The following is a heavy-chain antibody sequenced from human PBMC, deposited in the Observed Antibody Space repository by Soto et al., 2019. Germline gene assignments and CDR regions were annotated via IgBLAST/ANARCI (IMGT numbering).Heavy chain of an antibody. V-gene: IGHV3-30*18. CDR3: AKDRKDGDYPSPFDY. J-gene: IGHJ4*02. D-gene: IGHD4-17*01. Sequence: QVQLVESGGGVVQPGRSLRLSCAASGFTFSSYGMHWVRQAPGKGLEWVAVISYDGSNKYYADSVKGRFTISRDNSKNTLYLQMNSLRAEDTAVYYCAKDRKDGDYPSPFDYSGQGTLVTVSS. CDR2: ISYDGSNK. CDR1: GFTFSSYG.